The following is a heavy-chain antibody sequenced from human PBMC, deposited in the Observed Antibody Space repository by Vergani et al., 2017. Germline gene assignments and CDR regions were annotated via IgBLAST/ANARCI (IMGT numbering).Heavy chain of an antibody. CDR2: ISAYNGNT. CDR1: GYTFTSYG. J-gene: IGHJ5*02. CDR3: ARDRAKLRLESANWFDP. D-gene: IGHD3-3*01. V-gene: IGHV1-18*01. Sequence: QVQLVQSGAEVKKPGASVKVSCKASGYTFTSYGISWVRQAPGQGLEWMGWISAYNGNTNYAQKLQGRVTMTTDTSTSTAYMELRSLRADDTAVYYCARDRAKLRLESANWFDPWGQGTLVTVSS.